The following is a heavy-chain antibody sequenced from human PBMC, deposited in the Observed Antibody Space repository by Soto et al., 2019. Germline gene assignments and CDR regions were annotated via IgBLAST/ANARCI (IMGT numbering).Heavy chain of an antibody. CDR3: ARGPSFDC. J-gene: IGHJ4*02. CDR1: GFTVSSNY. Sequence: LRLSCAASGFTVSSNYMSWVRQAPGKRLEWVSVIYSDGSIYYADSVKGRFTISRDNSKNTLYLQMNSLRAEDTAVYYCARGPSFDCWGQGTLVTVYS. V-gene: IGHV3-53*01. CDR2: IYSDGSI.